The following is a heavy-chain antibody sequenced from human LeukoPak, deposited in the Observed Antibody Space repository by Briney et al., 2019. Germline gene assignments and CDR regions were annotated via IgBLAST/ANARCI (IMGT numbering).Heavy chain of an antibody. V-gene: IGHV3-7*04. Sequence: GGSLRLSCAASGFTFSSYWMSWVRQAPGEGLEWVANIKQDGSEKYYVDSVKGRFTISRDNAKNSLYLLMNSLRAEDTALYYCARARYSSSWYGYWGQGTLVTVSS. CDR3: ARARYSSSWYGY. J-gene: IGHJ4*02. D-gene: IGHD6-13*01. CDR2: IKQDGSEK. CDR1: GFTFSSYW.